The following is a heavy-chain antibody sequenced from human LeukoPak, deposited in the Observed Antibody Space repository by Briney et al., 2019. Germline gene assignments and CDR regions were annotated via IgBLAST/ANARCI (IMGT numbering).Heavy chain of an antibody. CDR1: GGSMSTGSHY. CDR3: VRFSLGEWKPIYFMDV. CDR2: IYTSGST. V-gene: IGHV4-61*02. D-gene: IGHD1-1*01. Sequence: SETLSLTCSVSGGSMSTGSHYWGWIRQPAGKGLEWIGRIYTSGSTNYNPSLKSRVTILADTSKNQFSLKLSSVTAADTAVYYCVRFSLGEWKPIYFMDVWGKGTTVTVSS. J-gene: IGHJ6*03.